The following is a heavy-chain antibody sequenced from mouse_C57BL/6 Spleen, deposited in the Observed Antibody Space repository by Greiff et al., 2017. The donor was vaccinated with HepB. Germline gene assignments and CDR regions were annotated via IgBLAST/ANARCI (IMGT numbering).Heavy chain of an antibody. J-gene: IGHJ2*01. V-gene: IGHV1-52*01. CDR3: ASESNYGPPYYFDY. Sequence: QVQLQQPGAELVRPGSSVKLSCKASGYTFTSYWMHWVKQRPIQGLEWIGNIDPSDSETHYNQKFKDKTTLTVYNSSSTAYIQLSSLTSEDSAVYYCASESNYGPPYYFDYWGQGTTLTVSS. D-gene: IGHD2-5*01. CDR1: GYTFTSYW. CDR2: IDPSDSET.